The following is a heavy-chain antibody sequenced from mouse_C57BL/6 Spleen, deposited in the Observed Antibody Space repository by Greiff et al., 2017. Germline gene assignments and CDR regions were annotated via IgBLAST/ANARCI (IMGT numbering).Heavy chain of an antibody. Sequence: EVQVVESGGGLVKPGGSLKLSCAASGFTFSSYAMSWVRQTPEKRLEWVATISDGGSYTYYPDNVKGRFTISRDNAKNNLYLQMSHLKSEDTAMYYCARLLLPGAMDYWGQGTSATFSS. CDR1: GFTFSSYA. V-gene: IGHV5-4*01. J-gene: IGHJ4*01. D-gene: IGHD1-1*01. CDR2: ISDGGSYT. CDR3: ARLLLPGAMDY.